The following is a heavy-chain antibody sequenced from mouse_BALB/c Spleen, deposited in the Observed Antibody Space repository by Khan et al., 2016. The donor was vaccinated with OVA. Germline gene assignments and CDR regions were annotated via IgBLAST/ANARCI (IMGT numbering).Heavy chain of an antibody. V-gene: IGHV1-9*01. CDR2: ILPGSGST. CDR1: GYTFSSYW. D-gene: IGHD2-3*01. Sequence: QLVQSGAELMKPGASVKISCKATGYTFSSYWMDWVKQRPGHGLEWIGEILPGSGSTKYNEKFKGKATFTADTSSNTAYMPLSSLTSEDSAVYYCARGESISDGYYQFSWFAYWGQGTLVTVSA. J-gene: IGHJ3*01. CDR3: ARGESISDGYYQFSWFAY.